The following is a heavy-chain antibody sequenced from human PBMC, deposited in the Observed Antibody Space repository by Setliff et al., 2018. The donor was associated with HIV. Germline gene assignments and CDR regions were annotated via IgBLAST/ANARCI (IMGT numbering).Heavy chain of an antibody. CDR1: GGSFSGYY. V-gene: IGHV4-34*01. Sequence: LSLTCAVYGGSFSGYYWTWIRQPPGKGLEWIGEITHSGSTNYNPSLETRVTISVDTSKNQFSLKLSSVTAADTAVHYCAKGVAGLQYYYYYMDVWGKGTTVTVSS. D-gene: IGHD6-19*01. J-gene: IGHJ6*03. CDR3: AKGVAGLQYYYYYMDV. CDR2: ITHSGST.